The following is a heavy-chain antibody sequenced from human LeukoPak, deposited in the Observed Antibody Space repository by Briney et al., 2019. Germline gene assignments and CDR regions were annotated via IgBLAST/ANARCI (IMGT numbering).Heavy chain of an antibody. V-gene: IGHV1-24*01. D-gene: IGHD6-6*01. J-gene: IGHJ6*03. CDR3: ATWTAARPYYYYMDV. Sequence: GASVKVSCKVSGYTLTELSMHWVRQAPGKGLEWMGGFDPEDGETIYAQKFQGRVTMTEDTSTDTAYMELSSLRSEDTAVYYCATWTAARPYYYYMDVWGKGTTVTVSS. CDR2: FDPEDGET. CDR1: GYTLTELS.